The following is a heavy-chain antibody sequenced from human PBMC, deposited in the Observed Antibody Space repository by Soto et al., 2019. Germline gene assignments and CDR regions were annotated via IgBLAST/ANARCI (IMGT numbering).Heavy chain of an antibody. CDR3: AAPGGITGTTDRSYYCYGMDV. Sequence: ASVKVSCKASGFTFTSSAVQWVRQARGQRLEWIGWIVVGSGNTNYAQKFQERVTITRDMSTSTAYMELSSLRSEDTAVYYYAAPGGITGTTDRSYYCYGMDVWGQGTTVTVSS. J-gene: IGHJ6*02. D-gene: IGHD1-20*01. CDR1: GFTFTSSA. CDR2: IVVGSGNT. V-gene: IGHV1-58*01.